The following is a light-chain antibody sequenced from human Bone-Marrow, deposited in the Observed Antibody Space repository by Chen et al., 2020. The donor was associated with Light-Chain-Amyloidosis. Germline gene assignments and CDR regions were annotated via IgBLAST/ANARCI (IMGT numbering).Light chain of an antibody. V-gene: IGLV3-25*03. CDR2: RDT. Sequence: SYELTQPPSVSVSPGQTARITCSGDDLPTKYAYWYQQKQGQAPVLVIHRDTERPSGISELFSGSSSGTTATLTISGVQSEDAADYHCQSADSSGTYEVIFGGGTKLTVL. CDR1: DLPTKY. J-gene: IGLJ2*01. CDR3: QSADSSGTYEVI.